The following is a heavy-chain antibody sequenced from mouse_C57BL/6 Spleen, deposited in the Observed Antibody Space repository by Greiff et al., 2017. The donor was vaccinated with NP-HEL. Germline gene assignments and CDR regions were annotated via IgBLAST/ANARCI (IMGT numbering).Heavy chain of an antibody. Sequence: VQLQQPGAELVMPGASVKLSCKASGYTFTSYWMHWVKQRPGQGLEWIGEIDPSDSYTNYNQKFKGKSTLTVDKSSSTAYMQLSSLTSEDAAVYYCARSSYYYGSSPLFDYWGQGTTLTVSS. CDR3: ARSSYYYGSSPLFDY. CDR2: IDPSDSYT. J-gene: IGHJ2*01. CDR1: GYTFTSYW. V-gene: IGHV1-69*01. D-gene: IGHD1-1*01.